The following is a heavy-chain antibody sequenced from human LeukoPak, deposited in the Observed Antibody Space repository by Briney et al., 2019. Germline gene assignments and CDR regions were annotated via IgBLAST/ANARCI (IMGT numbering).Heavy chain of an antibody. CDR2: INWNGGST. J-gene: IGHJ1*01. CDR1: GFTFDDYG. CDR3: ARDSPNAEYFQH. V-gene: IGHV3-20*04. Sequence: PAGGSLRLSCAASGFTFDDYGMSWVRQAPGKGLEWVSGINWNGGSTGYADSVKGRFTISRDNAKNSLYLQMNSLRAEDTALYYCARDSPNAEYFQHWGQGTLVTVSS.